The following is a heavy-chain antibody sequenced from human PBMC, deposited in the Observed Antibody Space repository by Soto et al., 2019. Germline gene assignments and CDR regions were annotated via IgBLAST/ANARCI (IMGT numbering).Heavy chain of an antibody. V-gene: IGHV4-59*01. CDR2: IFYTGST. J-gene: IGHJ2*01. CDR1: GGSLISYY. D-gene: IGHD6-19*01. Sequence: QVQLRESGPGLVKPSETLSLTCTVSGGSLISYYWNWIRQPPGKGLEWIGYIFYTGSTNYNPSLKSRVTISVDTSKHQICLKLSSVTAADTAVYFCARDLGVAVAGTENWYFDLWGRGTLVTVSS. CDR3: ARDLGVAVAGTENWYFDL.